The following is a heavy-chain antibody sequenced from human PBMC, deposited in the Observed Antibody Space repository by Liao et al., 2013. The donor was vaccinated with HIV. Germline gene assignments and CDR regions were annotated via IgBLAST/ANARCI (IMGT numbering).Heavy chain of an antibody. V-gene: IGHV4-4*07. D-gene: IGHD6-6*01. CDR2: IYPSGNT. CDR1: GSISRYY. J-gene: IGHJ4*02. CDR3: ARAEYSSSPFDY. Sequence: GSISRYYWIWIREPVGKRLEWIGRIYPSGNTNYNPSLKSRVTMSVDTSKNQFSLKLTSASAADSAVYYCARAEYSSSPFDYWGQGTLVTVSS.